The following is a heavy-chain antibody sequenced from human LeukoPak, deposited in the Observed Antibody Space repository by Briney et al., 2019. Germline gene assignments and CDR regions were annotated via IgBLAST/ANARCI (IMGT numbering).Heavy chain of an antibody. D-gene: IGHD3-10*01. CDR2: IYHSGST. J-gene: IGHJ4*02. Sequence: PSETLSLTCTVSGGSISSSSYYWGWIRQPPGKGLEWIGYIYHSGSTYYNPSLKSRVTISVDRSKNQFSLKLSSVTAADTAVYYCARTYYYGSGSYYPTHYFDYWGQGTLVTVSS. CDR3: ARTYYYGSGSYYPTHYFDY. V-gene: IGHV4-39*07. CDR1: GGSISSSSYY.